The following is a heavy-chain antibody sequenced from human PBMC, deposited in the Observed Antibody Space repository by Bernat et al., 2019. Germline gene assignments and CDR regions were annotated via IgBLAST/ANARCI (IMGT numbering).Heavy chain of an antibody. D-gene: IGHD3-16*01. Sequence: VQLVESGGGVVQPGRSLTLSCVASGFTFSDYSLHWVRQAPGKGLEWVAVVSYDGRNKYYADSVQGRFIISRDDSENTLYLQMDSLKSEDTAVYYCVRDGAYLDYYYGMDVWGRGTMVTVSS. V-gene: IGHV3-30*04. CDR3: VRDGAYLDYYYGMDV. CDR2: VSYDGRNK. CDR1: GFTFSDYS. J-gene: IGHJ6*02.